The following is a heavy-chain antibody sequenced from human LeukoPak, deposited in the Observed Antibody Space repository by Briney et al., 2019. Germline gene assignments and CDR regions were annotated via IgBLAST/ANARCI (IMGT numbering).Heavy chain of an antibody. CDR1: RFTFNSYA. D-gene: IGHD6-19*01. CDR3: ARDPIGSGWYLFDY. V-gene: IGHV3-23*01. J-gene: IGHJ4*02. Sequence: RSGGSLRLSCAASRFTFNSYAMSWVRQAPGKGLEWVSVIGGGNGITFYVGSVKGRFTISRDNSKDTLYLQMNSLRAEDTAVYYCARDPIGSGWYLFDYWGQGTLVTVSS. CDR2: IGGGNGIT.